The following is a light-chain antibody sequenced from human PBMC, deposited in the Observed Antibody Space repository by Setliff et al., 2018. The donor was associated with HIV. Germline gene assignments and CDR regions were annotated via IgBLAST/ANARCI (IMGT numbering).Light chain of an antibody. J-gene: IGLJ1*01. CDR2: DVG. CDR3: CSFTSINTYV. CDR1: SSDVGGYNH. V-gene: IGLV2-14*03. Sequence: QSALTQPASVSGSPGQSIAISCTGTSSDVGGYNHVSWYQQHPGKAPKLIIFDVGNRPSGVSSRFSGSKSGNTASLTISGLQAEDDADFYCCSFTSINTYVFGTGTKVTVL.